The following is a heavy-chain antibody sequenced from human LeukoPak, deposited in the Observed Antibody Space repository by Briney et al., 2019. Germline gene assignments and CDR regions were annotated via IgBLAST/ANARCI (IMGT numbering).Heavy chain of an antibody. CDR3: ARRLYYCSSTSCSFDY. Sequence: SVKVSCKASGGTFSSYAISWVRQASGQGLEWMGGIIPIFGTANYAQKFQGRVTITADESTSTAYMELSSLRSEDTAVYYCARRLYYCSSTSCSFDYWGQGTLVTVSS. CDR2: IIPIFGTA. CDR1: GGTFSSYA. J-gene: IGHJ4*02. D-gene: IGHD2-2*01. V-gene: IGHV1-69*13.